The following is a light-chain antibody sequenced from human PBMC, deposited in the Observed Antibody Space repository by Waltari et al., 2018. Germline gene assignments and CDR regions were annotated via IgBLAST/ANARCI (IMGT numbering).Light chain of an antibody. J-gene: IGKJ4*01. CDR2: GAS. Sequence: EIVMTQSPVTLSLSPGERATLSCRASQSVSSNLAWYQQKPGQAPRLLIYGASSRATGIPDRFSGSGSGTDFTLTISSLEPEDVAVYYCLQRSNWPLTFGGGTKVEIK. CDR1: QSVSSN. V-gene: IGKV3-15*01. CDR3: LQRSNWPLT.